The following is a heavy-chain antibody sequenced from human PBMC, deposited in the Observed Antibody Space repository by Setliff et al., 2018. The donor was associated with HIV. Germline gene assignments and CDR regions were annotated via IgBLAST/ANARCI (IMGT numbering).Heavy chain of an antibody. D-gene: IGHD5-12*01. Sequence: LSLTCAVSGYSISSGYYWGWVRQPPGKGLEWIGSIFHSAATNYNPSIKSRVTISIDTSKNQFSLKLTSVTAADTAVYYCARRGAYGYDYFDYWGPGILVTVSS. CDR3: ARRGAYGYDYFDY. V-gene: IGHV4-38-2*01. CDR1: GYSISSGYY. CDR2: IFHSAAT. J-gene: IGHJ4*02.